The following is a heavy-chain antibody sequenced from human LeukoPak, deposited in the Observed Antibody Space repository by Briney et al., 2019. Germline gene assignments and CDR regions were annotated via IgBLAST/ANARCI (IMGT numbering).Heavy chain of an antibody. CDR2: VSGSGGST. CDR1: GFTFSSYA. CDR3: ARTYDFGRGPPGDAFDN. V-gene: IGHV3-23*01. D-gene: IGHD3-3*01. J-gene: IGHJ3*02. Sequence: GGSLRLSCAASGFTFSSYAMSWVRQAPGKGLEWVSAVSGSGGSTYYADSVKGRFTISRDNSKNTLYLQMNSLRAEDTAVYYCARTYDFGRGPPGDAFDNWGQGTPVTVSS.